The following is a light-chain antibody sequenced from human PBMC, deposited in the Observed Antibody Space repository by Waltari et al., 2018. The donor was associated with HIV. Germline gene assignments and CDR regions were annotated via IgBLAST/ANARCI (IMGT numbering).Light chain of an antibody. Sequence: IVMTQSPDSLAVSLGERVTINCKSSQSVLSSSNSKNYLAWYQQKPGQPPKLLIYWASTRESGVPDRFSGSGSGTDFTLTSSSLQAEDGADYYCQQYYGTPPYTFGQGTKLEI. CDR3: QQYYGTPPYT. J-gene: IGKJ2*01. CDR1: QSVLSSSNSKNY. V-gene: IGKV4-1*01. CDR2: WAS.